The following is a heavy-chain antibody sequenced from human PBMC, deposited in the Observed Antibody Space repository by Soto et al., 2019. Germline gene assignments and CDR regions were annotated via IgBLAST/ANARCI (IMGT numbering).Heavy chain of an antibody. D-gene: IGHD6-19*01. CDR1: GFTFSSYG. J-gene: IGHJ4*02. CDR2: ISYDGSNK. Sequence: GGSLRLSCAASGFTFSSYGMHWVRQAPGKGLEWVAVISYDGSNKYYADSVKGRFTISRDNSKNTLYLQMNSLRAEDTAVYYCAKGQWLVSPNDYWGQGTLVTVSS. CDR3: AKGQWLVSPNDY. V-gene: IGHV3-30*18.